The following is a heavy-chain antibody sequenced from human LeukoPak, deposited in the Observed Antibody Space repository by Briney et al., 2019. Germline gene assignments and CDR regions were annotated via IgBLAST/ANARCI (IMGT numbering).Heavy chain of an antibody. J-gene: IGHJ4*02. V-gene: IGHV3-48*01. CDR2: ISGSSTTI. Sequence: GGSLRLSCAASGFTFSSSGMNWVRQAPGKGLEWVSYISGSSTTIYYADSVKGRFTVSRDNAENSLYLQLNSLTAEDTAVYYCARDSAARPVDFWGQGTLVTVSS. CDR3: ARDSAARPVDF. CDR1: GFTFSSSG. D-gene: IGHD6-6*01.